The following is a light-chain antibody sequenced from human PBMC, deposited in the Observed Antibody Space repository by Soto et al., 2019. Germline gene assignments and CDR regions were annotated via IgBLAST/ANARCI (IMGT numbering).Light chain of an antibody. J-gene: IGKJ2*01. Sequence: IVLTQSPGTLSLSPGERATLFCRASQSVRNSLAWYQERPGQSPRLLIYAASSRATGVPDRFSGGGSATDFTLTVSRLEPEDFAVYYCHQYGGSPRTFGQGTKLEIK. CDR1: QSVRNS. V-gene: IGKV3-20*01. CDR2: AAS. CDR3: HQYGGSPRT.